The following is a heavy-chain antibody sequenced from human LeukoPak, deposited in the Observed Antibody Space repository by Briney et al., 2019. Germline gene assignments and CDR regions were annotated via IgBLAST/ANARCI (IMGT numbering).Heavy chain of an antibody. CDR1: GFTFSSYW. J-gene: IGHJ6*03. CDR3: ARASAAGFLYYYDYYMDV. Sequence: PGGSLRLSCAASGFTFSSYWMSWVRQAPGKGLEWVANIKQDGSEKYYLDSVKGRFTISRDNAKNSLYLQMNSLRAEDTAVYYCARASAAGFLYYYDYYMDVWGKGTTVTVSS. D-gene: IGHD6-19*01. CDR2: IKQDGSEK. V-gene: IGHV3-7*01.